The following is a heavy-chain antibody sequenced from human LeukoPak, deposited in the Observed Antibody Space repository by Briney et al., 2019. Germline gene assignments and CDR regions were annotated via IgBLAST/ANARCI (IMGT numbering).Heavy chain of an antibody. CDR1: GGSVSSGSYY. Sequence: ETLSLTCTVSGGSVSSGSYYWSWIRQPPGKGLEWIGYIYYSGSTNYNPSLKSRVTISVDTSKNQFSLKLSSVTAADTAVYCCAREGSSWFYYFDYWGQGTLVTVSS. D-gene: IGHD6-13*01. J-gene: IGHJ4*02. CDR2: IYYSGST. V-gene: IGHV4-61*01. CDR3: AREGSSWFYYFDY.